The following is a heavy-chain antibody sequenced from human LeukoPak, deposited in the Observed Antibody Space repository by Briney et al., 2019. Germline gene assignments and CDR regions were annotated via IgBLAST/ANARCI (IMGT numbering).Heavy chain of an antibody. CDR1: GYTLTELS. CDR2: IDPNSGGT. D-gene: IGHD3-10*01. J-gene: IGHJ4*02. CDR3: ARAQYYYGSGTGQGGYDY. V-gene: IGHV1-2*02. Sequence: EASVKVSCKVSGYTLTELSMHWVRQAPGQGLEWMGWIDPNSGGTNYAQKFQGRVTMTRDTSISTAYMELSRLRSDDTAVYYCARAQYYYGSGTGQGGYDYWGQGTLVTVSS.